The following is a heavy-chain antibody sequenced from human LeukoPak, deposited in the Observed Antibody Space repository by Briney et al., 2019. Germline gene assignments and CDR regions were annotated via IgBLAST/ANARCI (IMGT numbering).Heavy chain of an antibody. CDR1: GGSIGSYY. V-gene: IGHV4-59*01. Sequence: PSETLSLTCTVSGGSIGSYYWSWIRQPPGKGLEWIGYIYYSGSTNYNPSLKSRVTISVDTSKNQFSLKLSSVTAADTAVYYCARFSRPRSPTRGFDPWGQGTLVTVSS. CDR2: IYYSGST. CDR3: ARFSRPRSPTRGFDP. J-gene: IGHJ5*02. D-gene: IGHD2-2*01.